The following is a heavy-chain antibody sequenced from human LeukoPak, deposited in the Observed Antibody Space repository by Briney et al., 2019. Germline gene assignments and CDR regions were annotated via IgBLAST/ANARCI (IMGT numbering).Heavy chain of an antibody. Sequence: GGSLRLSCAASGFTFNDRAVHWVRQAPGRGLEWVAIIWHDGSDRYYADSVKGRFSISRDNSKNMLYLQMNSLRAEDAAVYYCGRVLDTAGIAYWGQGTLVTVSS. CDR1: GFTFNDRA. CDR2: IWHDGSDR. D-gene: IGHD5-18*01. CDR3: GRVLDTAGIAY. J-gene: IGHJ4*02. V-gene: IGHV3-33*01.